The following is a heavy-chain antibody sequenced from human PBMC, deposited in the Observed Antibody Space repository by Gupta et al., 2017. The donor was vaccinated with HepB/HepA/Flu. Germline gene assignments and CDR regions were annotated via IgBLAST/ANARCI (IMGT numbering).Heavy chain of an antibody. J-gene: IGHJ4*02. Sequence: EVQVLGSGGGVVQPGGSLRLSCAASGFTFSSYAMSWVRQAPVKGLEWVSAISGIGGGTDYADSVKGRFTISRDNSKNTLYLQMSSLRSEDTAVYYCAVFTAPYYYDSSGYFDYWGQGTLVTVSS. V-gene: IGHV3-23*01. CDR1: GFTFSSYA. D-gene: IGHD3-22*01. CDR2: ISGIGGGT. CDR3: AVFTAPYYYDSSGYFDY.